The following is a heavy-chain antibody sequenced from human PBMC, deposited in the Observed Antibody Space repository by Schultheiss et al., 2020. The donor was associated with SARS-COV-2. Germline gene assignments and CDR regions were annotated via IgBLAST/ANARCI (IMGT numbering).Heavy chain of an antibody. D-gene: IGHD3-3*01. CDR2: ISAYNGNT. Sequence: ASVKVSCKASGGTFSSYAISWVRQAPGQGLEWMGWISAYNGNTNYAQKLQGRVTMTRNTSISTAYMELSSLRSEDTAVYYCARDRLRFLEWLLYDYYYGMDVWGQGTTVTVSS. CDR1: GGTFSSYA. J-gene: IGHJ6*02. CDR3: ARDRLRFLEWLLYDYYYGMDV. V-gene: IGHV1-18*01.